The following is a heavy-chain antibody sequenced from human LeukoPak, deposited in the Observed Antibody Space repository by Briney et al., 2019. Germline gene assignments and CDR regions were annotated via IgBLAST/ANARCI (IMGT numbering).Heavy chain of an antibody. CDR2: IKEDGSEK. CDR1: GFTFSNYW. J-gene: IGHJ4*02. Sequence: GGSLRLSCAASGFTFSNYWMSWVRQAPGKGLEWVANIKEDGSEKYYVDSVKGRFTISRDNARNSLYLQMNNLRAEDTAVYYCASGRQLGYWGQGTLVTVSS. CDR3: ASGRQLGY. V-gene: IGHV3-7*01. D-gene: IGHD6-13*01.